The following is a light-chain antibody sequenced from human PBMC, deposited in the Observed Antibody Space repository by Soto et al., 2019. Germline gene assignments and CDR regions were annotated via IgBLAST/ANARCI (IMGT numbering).Light chain of an antibody. Sequence: EVVMTQSPATLSVSPGERATLSCRASQSVSSNLAWYQQKPGQAPRLLIYGASTRATGIPARFSGSGSGTEFTLTICSLQSEDFAVYYCQQYNNWSPWTFGQGTKVEIK. J-gene: IGKJ1*01. CDR3: QQYNNWSPWT. CDR1: QSVSSN. CDR2: GAS. V-gene: IGKV3-15*01.